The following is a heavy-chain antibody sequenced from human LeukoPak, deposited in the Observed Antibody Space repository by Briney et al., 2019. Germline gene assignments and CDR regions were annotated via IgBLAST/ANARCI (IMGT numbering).Heavy chain of an antibody. CDR1: GFTVSNNY. CDR2: IYSDNT. J-gene: IGHJ4*02. Sequence: PGGSLRLSCAASGFTVSNNYMSWVRQAPGKGLEWVSFIYSDNTHYSDSVKGRFTISRDNSKNTLYLQMNSLRAEDTAVYYCARGDSSSSGEDYWGQGTLVTVSS. V-gene: IGHV3-53*01. CDR3: ARGDSSSSGEDY. D-gene: IGHD6-6*01.